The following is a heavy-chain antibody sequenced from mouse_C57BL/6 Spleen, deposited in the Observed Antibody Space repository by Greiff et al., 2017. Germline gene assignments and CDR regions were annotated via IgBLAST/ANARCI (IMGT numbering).Heavy chain of an antibody. CDR1: GYTFTSYW. V-gene: IGHV1-5*01. CDR3: TRFDYVAMGY. D-gene: IGHD2-4*01. Sequence: VQLQQSGTVLARPGASVKMSCKTSGYTFTSYWMNWVKQRPGQGLEWIGAIYPGNSDTSYNQKFKGKATLTAVTSASTAYMELSSLTNEDSAVDYCTRFDYVAMGYWGQGTSVTVSA. CDR2: IYPGNSDT. J-gene: IGHJ4*01.